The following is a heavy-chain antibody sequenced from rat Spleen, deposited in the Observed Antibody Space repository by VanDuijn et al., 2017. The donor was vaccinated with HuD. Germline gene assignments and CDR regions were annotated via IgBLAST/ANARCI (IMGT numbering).Heavy chain of an antibody. V-gene: IGHV5-46*01. D-gene: IGHD1-5*01. Sequence: EVKLVESGGGLVQSGRSLKLSCAASGFTFSTFPMAWVRQAPKKGLEWVASISYGGGGTYYPDSVKGRFTISRDNAKSTLYLQMNSLRSEDTATYYCTREIQRHDYWGQGVMVTVSS. CDR2: ISYGGGGT. CDR1: GFTFSTFP. CDR3: TREIQRHDY. J-gene: IGHJ2*01.